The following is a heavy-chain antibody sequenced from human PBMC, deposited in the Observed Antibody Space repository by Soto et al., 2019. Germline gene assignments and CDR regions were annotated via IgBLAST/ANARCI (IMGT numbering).Heavy chain of an antibody. J-gene: IGHJ4*02. CDR1: GGSISSGGYY. V-gene: IGHV4-31*03. CDR3: ARNPENWNYYFDY. Sequence: LSLTCTVSGGSISSGGYYWSWIRQHPGKGLEWIGYIYCSGSTYYNPSLKSRVTISVDTSKNQFSLKLSSVTAADTAVYYCARNPENWNYYFDYWGQGTLVTVSS. CDR2: IYCSGST. D-gene: IGHD1-7*01.